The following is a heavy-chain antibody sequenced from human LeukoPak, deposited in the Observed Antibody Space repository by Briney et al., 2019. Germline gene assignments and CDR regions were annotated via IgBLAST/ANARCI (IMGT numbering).Heavy chain of an antibody. Sequence: GGSLRLSCAASGCTFSSHAMNWVRQAPGKGLEWVSTVSTSGATTYYADSVRGRFTISTDNFKNTVYLQTNSLRAEDTAVYYCAKDAGEGSGWYYFDYWGQGTLVTVSS. D-gene: IGHD6-13*01. CDR3: AKDAGEGSGWYYFDY. CDR2: VSTSGATT. J-gene: IGHJ4*02. CDR1: GCTFSSHA. V-gene: IGHV3-23*01.